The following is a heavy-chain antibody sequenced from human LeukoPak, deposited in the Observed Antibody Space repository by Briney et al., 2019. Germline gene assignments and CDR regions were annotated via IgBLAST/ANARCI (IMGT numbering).Heavy chain of an antibody. CDR2: ISWNSGSI. Sequence: SLRLSCAASGFTFDDYAMHWVRQAPGKGLEWVSGISWNSGSIGYADSVKGRFTISRDNAKNSLYLQMNSPRAEDMVLYYCAKDNAPIVGAKTGAFDIWGQGTMVTVSS. CDR3: AKDNAPIVGAKTGAFDI. V-gene: IGHV3-9*03. J-gene: IGHJ3*02. CDR1: GFTFDDYA. D-gene: IGHD1-26*01.